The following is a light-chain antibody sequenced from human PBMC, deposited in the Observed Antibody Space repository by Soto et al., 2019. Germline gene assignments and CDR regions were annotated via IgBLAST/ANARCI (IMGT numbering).Light chain of an antibody. CDR2: DVS. Sequence: ETALPPSRPPLSVSPGGTVIPSRRASETFSTNLAWYQQRPGQAPRLLIYDVSTGATGIPARFSGRRSGTEFTLTISSLQSEDFGVYYCQQYNSWPQTFGHGTKVDI. CDR3: QQYNSWPQT. CDR1: ETFSTN. V-gene: IGKV3-15*01. J-gene: IGKJ1*01.